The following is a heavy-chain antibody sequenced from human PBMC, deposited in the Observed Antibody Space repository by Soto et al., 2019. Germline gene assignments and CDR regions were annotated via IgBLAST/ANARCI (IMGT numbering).Heavy chain of an antibody. D-gene: IGHD3-10*01. CDR2: IHHSGGT. J-gene: IGHJ5*02. CDR1: GDSITSGGYY. CDR3: GGGVFGSGNYQDNRFQP. V-gene: IGHV4-31*03. Sequence: QVQLQESGPGLVKPSQTLSLTCTVSGDSITSGGYYWTWIRQHPGKGLEWIGFIHHSGGTYYNPALKSRITKSIGPAKNHFPLKLSSVTAAGTAGYHWGGGVFGSGNYQDNRFQPWGQGTLVTVSS.